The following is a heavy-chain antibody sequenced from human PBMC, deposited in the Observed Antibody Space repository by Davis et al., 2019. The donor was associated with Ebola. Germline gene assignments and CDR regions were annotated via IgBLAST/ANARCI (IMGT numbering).Heavy chain of an antibody. Sequence: PGGSLRLSCAASGFTFSSYWMSWVRQAPGKGLEWVANIKQDGSEKYYVDSVKGRFTISRDNAKNSLYLQMNSLRAEDTAVYYCARGDSSPPSLYFDYWGQGTLVTVSS. J-gene: IGHJ4*02. V-gene: IGHV3-7*01. CDR3: ARGDSSPPSLYFDY. CDR1: GFTFSSYW. CDR2: IKQDGSEK. D-gene: IGHD6-13*01.